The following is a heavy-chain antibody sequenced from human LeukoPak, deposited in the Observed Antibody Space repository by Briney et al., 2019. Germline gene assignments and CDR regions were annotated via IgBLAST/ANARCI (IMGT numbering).Heavy chain of an antibody. Sequence: GGSLRLSCAASGFTFSSYGMHWVRQAPGKGLEWVAVISYDGSNKYYADSVKGRFTISRDNSKNTLYLQMNSLRAEDTAVYYCAKKDAPLNWFDPWGQGTLVTVSS. V-gene: IGHV3-30*18. CDR3: AKKDAPLNWFDP. CDR1: GFTFSSYG. CDR2: ISYDGSNK. J-gene: IGHJ5*02.